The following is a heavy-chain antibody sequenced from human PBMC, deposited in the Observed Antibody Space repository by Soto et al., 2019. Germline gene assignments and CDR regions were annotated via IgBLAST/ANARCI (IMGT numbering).Heavy chain of an antibody. J-gene: IGHJ5*02. Sequence: ASETLSLTCTVSGGSXSRSRYYWGWIRQPPGKGLEWIGSIYYSGSTYYNPSLKSRVTISVDTSKNQFSLKLSSVTAADTAVYYCARLEGYCSGGSCYPVPWGQGTLVTVSS. CDR3: ARLEGYCSGGSCYPVP. CDR2: IYYSGST. D-gene: IGHD2-15*01. V-gene: IGHV4-39*01. CDR1: GGSXSRSRYY.